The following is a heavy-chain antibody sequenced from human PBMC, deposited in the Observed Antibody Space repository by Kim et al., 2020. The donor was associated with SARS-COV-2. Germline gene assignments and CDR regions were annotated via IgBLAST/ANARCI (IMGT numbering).Heavy chain of an antibody. Sequence: YATKFQGRVTMTEDTSTATAYMELSSLRSEDTAVYYCATAPSEIWFGVDMWGQGTLVTVSS. CDR3: ATAPSEIWFGVDM. D-gene: IGHD3-10*01. V-gene: IGHV1-24*01. J-gene: IGHJ4*02.